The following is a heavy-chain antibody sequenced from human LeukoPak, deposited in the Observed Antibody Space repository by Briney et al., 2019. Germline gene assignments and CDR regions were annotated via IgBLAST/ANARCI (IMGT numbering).Heavy chain of an antibody. CDR3: AGSLIDYYDSSGYHHDAFDI. D-gene: IGHD3-22*01. J-gene: IGHJ3*02. V-gene: IGHV4-30-4*01. Sequence: SQTLSLTCTVSGGSISSGDYYWSWIRQPPGQGLEWIGYIYYSGSTYYNPSLKSRVTISVDTSKNQFSLKLSSVTAADTAVYYCAGSLIDYYDSSGYHHDAFDIWGQGTMVTVSS. CDR1: GGSISSGDYY. CDR2: IYYSGST.